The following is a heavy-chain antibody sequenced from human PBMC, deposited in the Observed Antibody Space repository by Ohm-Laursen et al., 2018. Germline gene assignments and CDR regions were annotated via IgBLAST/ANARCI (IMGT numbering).Heavy chain of an antibody. V-gene: IGHV4-59*08. D-gene: IGHD3-16*01. J-gene: IGHJ2*01. CDR2: LYYSGST. Sequence: SDTLSLTCTVSGGSISSYYWSWIRQSPGKGLEWIGYLYYSGSTSHNPSLKSRVTISVDTSKNQFSLKLSSVTAADTAVYYCARHGVLGGYFDLWGRGTLVTVSS. CDR3: ARHGVLGGYFDL. CDR1: GGSISSYY.